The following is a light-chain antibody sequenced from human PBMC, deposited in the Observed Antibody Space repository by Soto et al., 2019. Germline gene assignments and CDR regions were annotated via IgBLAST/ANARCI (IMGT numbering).Light chain of an antibody. Sequence: DIEMTQSPSSLSASVGDRVTINCRASQSISSWLAWYQQKPGKAPKLLIYDASSLESGVPSRFSGSGSGTEITLTIRSLQADNFAPYCSKKYNSYSRKLGQGAQGG. CDR1: QSISSW. CDR3: KKYNSYSRK. CDR2: DAS. J-gene: IGKJ1*01. V-gene: IGKV1-5*01.